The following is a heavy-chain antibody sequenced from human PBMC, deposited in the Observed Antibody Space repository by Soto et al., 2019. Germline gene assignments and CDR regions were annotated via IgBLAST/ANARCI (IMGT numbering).Heavy chain of an antibody. CDR1: GGSISSGGYS. D-gene: IGHD2-2*01. CDR2: INHSGST. V-gene: IGHV4-30-2*01. CDR3: ARGNIYCSSTSCYRAVSHGMDV. J-gene: IGHJ6*02. Sequence: PSETLSLTCAVSGGSISSGGYSWSWIRQPPGKGLEWIGEINHSGSTNYNPSLKSRVTISVDTSKNQFSLKLSSVTAADTAVYYCARGNIYCSSTSCYRAVSHGMDVWGQGTTVTVSS.